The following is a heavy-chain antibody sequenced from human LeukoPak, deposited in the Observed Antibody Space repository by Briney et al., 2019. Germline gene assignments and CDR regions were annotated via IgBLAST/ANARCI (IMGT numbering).Heavy chain of an antibody. V-gene: IGHV4-39*01. Sequence: SETLSLTCTVSGGSISSRSYFWGWIRQPPGKGLEWIGSIYYSGSTYYNPSLKSRVTISVDTSKNQFSLRLSSVTAADTAVYYCASSNGNYEKIDYWGQGTLVTVSS. J-gene: IGHJ4*02. CDR1: GGSISSRSYF. CDR2: IYYSGST. CDR3: ASSNGNYEKIDY. D-gene: IGHD2-8*01.